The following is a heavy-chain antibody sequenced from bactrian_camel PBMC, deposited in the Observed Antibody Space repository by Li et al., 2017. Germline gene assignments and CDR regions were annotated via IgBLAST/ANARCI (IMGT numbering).Heavy chain of an antibody. D-gene: IGHD4*01. V-gene: IGHV3S26*01. Sequence: HVQLVESGGGLVKPGGSLTLSCTASGFTFSGYCLGWFRQAPGKEREGVASVGGDSSPRYLDSVKGRFTISVDNAKNTLYLQMNSLKPEDTAMYYCAADHTCPPSMIAAANRGTEFGYWGQGTQVTVS. CDR1: GFTFSGYC. CDR3: AADHTCPPSMIAAANRGTEFGY. J-gene: IGHJ4*01. CDR2: VGGDSSP.